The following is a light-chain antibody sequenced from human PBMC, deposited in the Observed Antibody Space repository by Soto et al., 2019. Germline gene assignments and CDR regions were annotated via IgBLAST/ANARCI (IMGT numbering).Light chain of an antibody. V-gene: IGKV3-11*01. CDR2: DAS. CDR3: QQRYNWPGT. Sequence: EIVLSQSPATLSLSPMEIATLSFMASQSVRSSLAWYQQQPGQAPRLLIYDASNRATGIPARFSGSGSGTDFTLTISSLEPKDFAVYYCQQRYNWPGTFGQGSKVDIK. CDR1: QSVRSS. J-gene: IGKJ1*01.